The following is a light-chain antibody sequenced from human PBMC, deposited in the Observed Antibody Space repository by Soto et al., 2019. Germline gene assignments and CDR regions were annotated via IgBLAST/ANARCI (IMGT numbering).Light chain of an antibody. CDR2: EVD. V-gene: IGLV2-14*01. Sequence: QSALTQPASVSGSPGQSIAISCTGTSSDIGGYTYVSWYQHHPGKAPKLMIYEVDNRPSGVSDRFFGSKSGNTASLTISGLQAEDEADYYCSSYTSTNTWVFGGGTKLTVL. CDR3: SSYTSTNTWV. J-gene: IGLJ3*02. CDR1: SSDIGGYTY.